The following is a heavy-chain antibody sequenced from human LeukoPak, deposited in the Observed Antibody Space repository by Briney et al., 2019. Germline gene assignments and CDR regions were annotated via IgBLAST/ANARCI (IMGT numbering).Heavy chain of an antibody. V-gene: IGHV4-4*07. D-gene: IGHD3-22*01. CDR3: ARLSSGRPHEYFQH. Sequence: SETLSLTCTVSGGSITSHYWTWIRQPAGKGLEWIGRIYISGSTNYNPSLKSRATISLDTSKNQFSLKLTSVTAADTAVYYCARLSSGRPHEYFQHWGQGTLVTVSS. CDR2: IYISGST. CDR1: GGSITSHY. J-gene: IGHJ1*01.